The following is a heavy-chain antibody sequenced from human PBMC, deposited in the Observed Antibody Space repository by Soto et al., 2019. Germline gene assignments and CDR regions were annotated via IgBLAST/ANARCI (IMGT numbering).Heavy chain of an antibody. CDR3: AKTAEAVAGTVYGY. Sequence: EVQLSESGGVLVQPGGSLRLSCAASGFTFGSYAMGWVRQAPGQGLEWVSTISGGGARTNYANSVKGRFTISRDNSKNTLYLQMNSLRAEDTAVYYCAKTAEAVAGTVYGYWGQGTLVTVSS. J-gene: IGHJ4*02. CDR1: GFTFGSYA. V-gene: IGHV3-23*01. CDR2: ISGGGART. D-gene: IGHD6-19*01.